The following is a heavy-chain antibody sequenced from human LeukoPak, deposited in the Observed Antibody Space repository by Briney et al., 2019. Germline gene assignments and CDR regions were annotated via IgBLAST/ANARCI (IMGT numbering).Heavy chain of an antibody. CDR3: ATDLGSSWIY. Sequence: ASVKVSCKASGYTFTSYGISWVRQAPGQGLEWMGWISSYNGNTNYAQKLQGRVTMTRDTSISTAYMELSRLSSDDTAVYYCATDLGSSWIYWGQGTLVTVSS. J-gene: IGHJ4*01. CDR2: ISSYNGNT. V-gene: IGHV1-18*01. CDR1: GYTFTSYG. D-gene: IGHD6-13*01.